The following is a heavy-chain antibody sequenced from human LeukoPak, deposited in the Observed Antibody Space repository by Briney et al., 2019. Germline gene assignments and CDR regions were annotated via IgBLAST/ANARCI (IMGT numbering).Heavy chain of an antibody. J-gene: IGHJ4*02. CDR2: IKQDGSEK. V-gene: IGHV3-7*03. Sequence: GGSLRLSCAASGFTFSSYSMNWVRQAPGEGLEWVANIKQDGSEKYYVDSVKGRFTISRDNAKNSLYLQMNSLRAEDTAVYYCARHKGDYIDYWGQGTLVTVSS. CDR1: GFTFSSYS. CDR3: ARHKGDYIDY.